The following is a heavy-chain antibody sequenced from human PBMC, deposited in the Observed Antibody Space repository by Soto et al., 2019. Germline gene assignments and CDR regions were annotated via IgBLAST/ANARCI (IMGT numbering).Heavy chain of an antibody. CDR1: GFSVSTSGVG. V-gene: IGHV2-5*02. D-gene: IGHD2-15*01. Sequence: QITLKESGPTVVKPTQTLTLTCTFSGFSVSTSGVGVAWIRQPPGKALEWLALIYWDDDKRYSPFLQSRVTITKDTSKHQVVLTMTNMDPVATATYYCAHKGGRGAGMDVWGQGTTVTVSS. J-gene: IGHJ6*02. CDR3: AHKGGRGAGMDV. CDR2: IYWDDDK.